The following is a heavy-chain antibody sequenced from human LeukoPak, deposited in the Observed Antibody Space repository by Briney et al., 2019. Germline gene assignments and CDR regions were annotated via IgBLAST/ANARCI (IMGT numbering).Heavy chain of an antibody. V-gene: IGHV4-34*01. Sequence: SETLSLTCAVYGGSFSGYYWSWIRQPPGKGLEWIGEINHSGSTNYNPSLKSRVTISVDTSKNQFSLKLSSVTAADTAVYYCAKVGRGYSYGYNWFDPWGQGTLVTVSS. D-gene: IGHD5-18*01. CDR1: GGSFSGYY. CDR2: INHSGST. CDR3: AKVGRGYSYGYNWFDP. J-gene: IGHJ5*02.